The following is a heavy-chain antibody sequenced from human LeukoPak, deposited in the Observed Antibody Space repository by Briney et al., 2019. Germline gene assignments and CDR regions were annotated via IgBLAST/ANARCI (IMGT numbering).Heavy chain of an antibody. J-gene: IGHJ6*02. CDR3: ARGDSSTSGGYYYGMDV. Sequence: SVKASCEASGGTFSSYAISWVRQAPGQGLEWMGGIIPIFGTANYAQKFQGRVTITADESTSTAYMELSSLRSEDTAVYYCARGDSSTSGGYYYGMDVWGQGTTVTVSS. CDR1: GGTFSSYA. D-gene: IGHD2-2*01. V-gene: IGHV1-69*13. CDR2: IIPIFGTA.